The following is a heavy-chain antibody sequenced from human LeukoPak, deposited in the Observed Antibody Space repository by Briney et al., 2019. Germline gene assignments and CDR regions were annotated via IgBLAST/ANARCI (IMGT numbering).Heavy chain of an antibody. V-gene: IGHV4-39*01. CDR3: ATISSNCSGGSCAIYYYYMDV. Sequence: SETLSLTCAVYGGSFSGYYWGWIRQPPGKGLEWIGSIYYSGSTYYNPSLKSRVTISVDTSKNQFSLKLSSVTAADTAVYYCATISSNCSGGSCAIYYYYMDVWGKGTTVTVSS. CDR1: GGSFSGYY. J-gene: IGHJ6*03. CDR2: IYYSGST. D-gene: IGHD2-15*01.